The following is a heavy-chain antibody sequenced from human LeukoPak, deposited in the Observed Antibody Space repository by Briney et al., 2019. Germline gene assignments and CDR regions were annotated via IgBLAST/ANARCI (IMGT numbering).Heavy chain of an antibody. CDR3: ARDGSGWYFGY. CDR1: GFTVSSNY. V-gene: IGHV3-66*01. CDR2: IYSGGST. J-gene: IGHJ4*02. D-gene: IGHD6-19*01. Sequence: GGSLRLSCAASGFTVSSNYMSWGRQAPGKGLEWVSVIYSGGSTYYADSVKGRFTISRDNSKNTLYLQMNSLRAEDTAVYYCARDGSGWYFGYWGQGTLVTVSS.